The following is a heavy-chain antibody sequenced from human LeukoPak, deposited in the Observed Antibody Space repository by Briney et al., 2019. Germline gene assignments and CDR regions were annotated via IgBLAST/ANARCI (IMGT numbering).Heavy chain of an antibody. J-gene: IGHJ4*02. D-gene: IGHD3-22*01. Sequence: GGSLRLSCAASGFTFSSYAMHWVRQAPGKGLEWVAVISYDGSNKYYADSVKGRFTISRDNSKNTLYLQMNSLRAEDTAVYYCARPNPGYYYDSSPDYWGQGTLVTVSS. CDR1: GFTFSSYA. CDR2: ISYDGSNK. V-gene: IGHV3-30*04. CDR3: ARPNPGYYYDSSPDY.